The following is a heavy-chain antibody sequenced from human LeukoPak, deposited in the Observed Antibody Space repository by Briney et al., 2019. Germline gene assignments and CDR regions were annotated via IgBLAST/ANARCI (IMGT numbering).Heavy chain of an antibody. CDR1: GYTFSRYG. D-gene: IGHD1-7*01. CDR2: ITAYDGNT. Sequence: ASVKVSCKASGYTFSRYGITWARQAPGQGLEWMGWITAYDGNTNFAQNFQARVTMTTDTSTNTAYMELRSLRSDDTAVYYCARQSFIAGDNWNYVLNGDDALDIWGQGTMVTVSS. V-gene: IGHV1-18*01. J-gene: IGHJ3*02. CDR3: ARQSFIAGDNWNYVLNGDDALDI.